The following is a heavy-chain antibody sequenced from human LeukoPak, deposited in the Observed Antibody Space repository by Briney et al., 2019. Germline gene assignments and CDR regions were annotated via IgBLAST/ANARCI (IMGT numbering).Heavy chain of an antibody. V-gene: IGHV3-7*01. CDR3: AREYGHYYYYYMDV. Sequence: GGSLRLSCAASGFTSSSYSMSWVRQAPGKGLEWVASIKQDGSEKYYVDSVKGRFTISRYNAKNSLYLQMNSLRAEDTAVYYCAREYGHYYYYYMDVWGKGTTVTVSS. CDR2: IKQDGSEK. CDR1: GFTSSSYS. D-gene: IGHD4-17*01. J-gene: IGHJ6*03.